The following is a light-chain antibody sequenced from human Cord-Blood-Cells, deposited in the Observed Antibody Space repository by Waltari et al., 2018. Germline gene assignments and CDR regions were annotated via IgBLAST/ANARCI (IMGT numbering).Light chain of an antibody. CDR3: QQYYSTPFT. Sequence: DIVMTQSPDSLAVSLGDRATINCKSSQSVLYSSNNKNYLAWYQQKPGQPPKLLIYWASTRESRVPDRFSGSGSETDFTLTISRLQAEDVAVYYCQQYYSTPFTFGPGTKVDIK. CDR1: QSVLYSSNNKNY. CDR2: WAS. V-gene: IGKV4-1*01. J-gene: IGKJ3*01.